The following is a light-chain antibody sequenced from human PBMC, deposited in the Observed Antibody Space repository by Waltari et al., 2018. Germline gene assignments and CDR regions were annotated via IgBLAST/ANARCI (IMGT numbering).Light chain of an antibody. CDR3: CSYAGSSIFVV. V-gene: IGLV2-23*03. CDR2: EGS. CDR1: SSDIGSYNL. Sequence: QSALTQPASVSGSPGQSITISCTGTSSDIGSYNLVSWYQQHPGKAPKLLIYEGSKRPSGVSNRFSGSKSGNKASLTISGLQTEDEADYYCCSYAGSSIFVVFGGGTKLTVL. J-gene: IGLJ2*01.